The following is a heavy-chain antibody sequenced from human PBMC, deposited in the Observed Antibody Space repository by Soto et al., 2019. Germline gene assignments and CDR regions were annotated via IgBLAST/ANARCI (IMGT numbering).Heavy chain of an antibody. V-gene: IGHV3-30-3*01. CDR3: AREWSMVRGVIVGLDY. CDR1: GFTFSSYA. J-gene: IGHJ4*02. Sequence: QVQLVESGGGMVQPGRSLRLSCAASGFTFSSYAMHWVRQAPGKGLEWVAGISYDGSNKSYADSVKGRFTISRDNSKNTLYLQMNSLRAEDTAVYYCAREWSMVRGVIVGLDYWGQGTLVTVSS. D-gene: IGHD3-10*01. CDR2: ISYDGSNK.